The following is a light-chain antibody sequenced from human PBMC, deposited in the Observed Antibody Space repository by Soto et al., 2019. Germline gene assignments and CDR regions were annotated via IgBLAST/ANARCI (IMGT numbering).Light chain of an antibody. V-gene: IGKV3-20*01. Sequence: EVVLTQSPGTLSLSPGERATLSCRASQSVSNNYFAWYQQKPGQAPRLLIFGSSARATGMPDRFSGSGSGTDFTLTISRLEPEDFVVYYCQQYGSSPPYTFGQGTKLEIK. J-gene: IGKJ2*01. CDR2: GSS. CDR1: QSVSNNY. CDR3: QQYGSSPPYT.